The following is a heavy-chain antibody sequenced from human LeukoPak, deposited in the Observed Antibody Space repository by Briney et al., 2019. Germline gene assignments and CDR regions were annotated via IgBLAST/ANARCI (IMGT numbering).Heavy chain of an antibody. D-gene: IGHD5-18*01. CDR3: ARDLYPTWIQLLGPFDY. CDR1: GYTFTSYY. Sequence: ASVKVSCKASGYTFTSYYMHWVRQAPGQGLEWMGIINPSGGSTSYAQKFQGRVTMTRDTSTSTVYMELSSLGSEDTAVYYCARDLYPTWIQLLGPFDYWGQGTLVTVSS. V-gene: IGHV1-46*01. J-gene: IGHJ4*02. CDR2: INPSGGST.